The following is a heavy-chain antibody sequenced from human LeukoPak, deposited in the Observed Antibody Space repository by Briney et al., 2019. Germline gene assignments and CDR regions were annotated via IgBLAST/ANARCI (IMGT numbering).Heavy chain of an antibody. J-gene: IGHJ3*02. CDR2: ISSSSSYI. CDR1: GFTFSSYW. Sequence: KPGGSLRLSCAASGFTFSSYWMSWVRQAPGKGLEWVSSISSSSSYIYYADSVKGRFTISRDNSKNTLYLQMNSLRAEDTAVYYCARVYLIFGVVTDAFDIWGQGTMVTVSS. V-gene: IGHV3-21*01. D-gene: IGHD3-3*01. CDR3: ARVYLIFGVVTDAFDI.